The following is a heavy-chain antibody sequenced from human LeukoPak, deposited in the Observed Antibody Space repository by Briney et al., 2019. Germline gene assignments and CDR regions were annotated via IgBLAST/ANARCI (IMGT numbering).Heavy chain of an antibody. D-gene: IGHD3-3*01. CDR3: ARDRGAGGDFWSGANDY. CDR1: GGTFSSYA. V-gene: IGHV1-69*13. J-gene: IGHJ4*02. CDR2: IIPIFGTA. Sequence: SVNVSCKASGGTFSSYAISWVRQAPGQGLEWMGGIIPIFGTANYAQKFQGRVTITADESTSTAYMELSSLRSEDTAVYYCARDRGAGGDFWSGANDYWGQGTLVTVSS.